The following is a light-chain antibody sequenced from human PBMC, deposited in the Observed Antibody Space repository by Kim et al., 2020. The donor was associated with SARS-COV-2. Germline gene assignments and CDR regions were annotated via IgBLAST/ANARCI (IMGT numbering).Light chain of an antibody. CDR2: VNSDGSH. CDR1: NDHTNYA. Sequence: ATAKPTCTLGNDHTNYAIAWHQQQPGKGPRYLMTVNSDGSHRKGDVVPDRFSGSSSGTERYLTISSLQSEDEADYYCQTWGTGFQVFGGGTQLTVL. J-gene: IGLJ3*02. CDR3: QTWGTGFQV. V-gene: IGLV4-69*01.